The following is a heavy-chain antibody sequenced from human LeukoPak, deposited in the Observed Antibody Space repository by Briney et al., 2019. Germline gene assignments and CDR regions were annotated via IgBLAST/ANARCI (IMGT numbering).Heavy chain of an antibody. CDR3: ETFTAVAGTGREFDY. Sequence: GGSLRLSCAPSGFTFYDYAMHWVRHAPGKGLEWVSGISWNSGSIGYADSVEGRFTISRDNTKNSLYLQMSSLRAEDTALYYCETFTAVAGTGREFDYWGQGTLVTVSS. D-gene: IGHD6-19*01. V-gene: IGHV3-9*01. CDR2: ISWNSGSI. J-gene: IGHJ4*02. CDR1: GFTFYDYA.